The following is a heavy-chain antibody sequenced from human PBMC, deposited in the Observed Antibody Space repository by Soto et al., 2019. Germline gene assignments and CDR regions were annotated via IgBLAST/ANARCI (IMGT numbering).Heavy chain of an antibody. CDR2: IYYSGST. CDR3: PRYSAPFRGGSCYSFFCPLAFDI. V-gene: IGHV4-59*01. J-gene: IGHJ3*02. Sequence: PSETLSLTCTVSGGSISSYYWSWIRQPPGKGLEWIGYIYYSGSTNYNPSLKSRVTISVDTSKNQFSLKLSSVTAADTAVYYCPRYSAPFRGGSCYSFFCPLAFDIWGQGTMVTVSS. CDR1: GGSISSYY. D-gene: IGHD2-15*01.